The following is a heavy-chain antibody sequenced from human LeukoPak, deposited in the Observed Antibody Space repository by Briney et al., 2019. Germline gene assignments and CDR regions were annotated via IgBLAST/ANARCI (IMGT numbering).Heavy chain of an antibody. CDR3: AKEGSVGGYADY. V-gene: IGHV3-23*01. J-gene: IGHJ4*02. CDR1: GFTFSNDA. D-gene: IGHD5-12*01. Sequence: GGSLRLSCAASGFTFSNDAMSWLRQAPGRGLEWVSAASSSGGSTYYADSVKGRFTLSRDNSRNTLYLQMNSLRAEDTAVFYCAKEGSVGGYADYWGQGTPVTVSS. CDR2: ASSSGGST.